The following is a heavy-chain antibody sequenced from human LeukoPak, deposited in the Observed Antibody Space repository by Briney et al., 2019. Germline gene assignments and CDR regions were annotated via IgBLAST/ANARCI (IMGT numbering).Heavy chain of an antibody. Sequence: GESLKISCKGSGYYFPTYWIGWVRQMPGKGLEWMGIIYPGDSDTRYSPSFQGQVTISADKYITTAYLQWSSLKASDTAMYYCVRAYSGYDNNWFDPWGQGTLVTVSS. CDR1: GYYFPTYW. V-gene: IGHV5-51*01. J-gene: IGHJ5*02. CDR3: VRAYSGYDNNWFDP. CDR2: IYPGDSDT. D-gene: IGHD5-12*01.